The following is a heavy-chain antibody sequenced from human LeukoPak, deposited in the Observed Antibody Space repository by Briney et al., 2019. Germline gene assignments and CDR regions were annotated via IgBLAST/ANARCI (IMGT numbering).Heavy chain of an antibody. CDR3: AREDYYDYVWGSYRLVDY. V-gene: IGHV4-4*02. D-gene: IGHD3-16*02. J-gene: IGHJ4*02. CDR2: IYHSGST. Sequence: SETLSLTCAVSGGSISSSNWWSWVRQPPGKGLEWIGEIYHSGSTNYNPSLKSRVAISVDTSKNQFSLKLSSVTAADTAVYYCAREDYYDYVWGSYRLVDYWGQGTLVTVSS. CDR1: GGSISSSNW.